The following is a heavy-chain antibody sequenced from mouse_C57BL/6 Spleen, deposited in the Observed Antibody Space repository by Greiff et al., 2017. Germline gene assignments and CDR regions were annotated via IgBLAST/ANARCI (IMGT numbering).Heavy chain of an antibody. Sequence: QVQLQQPGAELVRPGTSVKLSCKASGYTFTSYWMHWVKQRPGQGLEWIGVIDPSDSYTNYNQKFKGKATLTVDTSSSTAYMQLSSLTSEDSAVXYCARSGSTTVVAPYYFDYWGQGTTLTVSS. D-gene: IGHD1-1*01. J-gene: IGHJ2*01. CDR3: ARSGSTTVVAPYYFDY. CDR1: GYTFTSYW. CDR2: IDPSDSYT. V-gene: IGHV1-59*01.